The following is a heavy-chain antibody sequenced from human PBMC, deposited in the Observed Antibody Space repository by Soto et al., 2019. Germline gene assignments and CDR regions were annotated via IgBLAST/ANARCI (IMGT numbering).Heavy chain of an antibody. CDR2: IYYSGST. CDR3: ASASDYYDSSGYPNPFDY. CDR1: GGSISSGDYY. D-gene: IGHD3-22*01. J-gene: IGHJ4*02. V-gene: IGHV4-30-4*01. Sequence: SETLSLTCTVSGGSISSGDYYWSWIRQPPGKGLEWIGYIYYSGSTYYNPSLKSRVTISVDTSKNQFSLKLSSVTAADTAVYYCASASDYYDSSGYPNPFDYWGQGTLVTVSS.